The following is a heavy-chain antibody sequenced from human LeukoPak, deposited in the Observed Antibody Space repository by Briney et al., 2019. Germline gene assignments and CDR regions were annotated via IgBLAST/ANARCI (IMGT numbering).Heavy chain of an antibody. Sequence: PGGSLRLSCAVSGFTFTDYAMTWVRQAPGKGLEWVSAISGSGGSTYFADSVKGRFTISRDNAKNSLYLQMNSLRAEDTAVYYCARDHAPYDIQPYGMDVWGQGTTVTVSS. CDR1: GFTFTDYA. CDR3: ARDHAPYDIQPYGMDV. V-gene: IGHV3-23*01. CDR2: ISGSGGST. J-gene: IGHJ6*02. D-gene: IGHD3-9*01.